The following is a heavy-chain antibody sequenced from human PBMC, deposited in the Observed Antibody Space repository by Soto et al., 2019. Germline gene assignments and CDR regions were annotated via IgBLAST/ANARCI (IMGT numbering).Heavy chain of an antibody. D-gene: IGHD3-22*01. Sequence: ASVKVSCKASGYTFTSYGISWERQAPGQGLEWMGWISAYNGNTSYAQKLQGRVTMTTDTSTSTAYMELRSLRSDDTAVYYCARDLRLYYDSSGYPQPNWFDPWGQGTLVTVS. J-gene: IGHJ5*02. CDR1: GYTFTSYG. CDR3: ARDLRLYYDSSGYPQPNWFDP. V-gene: IGHV1-18*01. CDR2: ISAYNGNT.